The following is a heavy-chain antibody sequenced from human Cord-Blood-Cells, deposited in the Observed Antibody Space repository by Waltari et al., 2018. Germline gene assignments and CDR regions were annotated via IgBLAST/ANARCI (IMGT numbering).Heavy chain of an antibody. V-gene: IGHV1-2*04. D-gene: IGHD3-10*01. CDR3: ARATLRGSGSSWYFDL. J-gene: IGHJ2*01. CDR2: INPRRVGT. CDR1: GYTFTGYY. Sequence: QVQLVQSGAEVKKPGASVKVSCKASGYTFTGYYMHWVRQAPGQGLEWMGWINPRRVGTNYAQKFQGWVTRTRDPSISTAYMELSRLRSDDTAVYYCARATLRGSGSSWYFDLWGRGTLVTVSS.